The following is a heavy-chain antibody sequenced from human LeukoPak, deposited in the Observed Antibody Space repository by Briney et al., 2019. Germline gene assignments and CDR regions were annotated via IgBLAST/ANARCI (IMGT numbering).Heavy chain of an antibody. CDR3: ARDFSDDSSGYYGELDY. J-gene: IGHJ4*02. V-gene: IGHV3-48*01. CDR2: SSSSSSTI. CDR1: EFTFSSYS. D-gene: IGHD3-22*01. Sequence: GGSLRLSCAASEFTFSSYSMNWVRQAPGKGLECVSYSSSSSSTIYYADSVKGRFTISRDNAKNSLYLQMNSLRAEDTAVYYCARDFSDDSSGYYGELDYWGQGTLVTVSS.